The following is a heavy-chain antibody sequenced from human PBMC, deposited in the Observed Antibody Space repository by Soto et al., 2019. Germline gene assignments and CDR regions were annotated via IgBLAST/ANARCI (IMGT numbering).Heavy chain of an antibody. CDR1: GFNFSNYA. CDR2: ISGNSGTT. V-gene: IGHV3-23*01. CDR3: AKGRAITVFGVITPFDS. D-gene: IGHD3-3*01. J-gene: IGHJ4*02. Sequence: EVQLLESGGDFKQPGGSLRLSCEGSGFNFSNYALNWVRQAPGKRLEWVSVISGNSGTTYYAASVKCRFTISRDNSKKTLYLQMNSLRADDTAVYYCAKGRAITVFGVITPFDSWGQGTLVTVSS.